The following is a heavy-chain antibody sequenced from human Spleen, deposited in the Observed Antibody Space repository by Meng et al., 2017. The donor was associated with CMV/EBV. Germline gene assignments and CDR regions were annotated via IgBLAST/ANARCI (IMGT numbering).Heavy chain of an antibody. V-gene: IGHV1-2*02. J-gene: IGHJ4*02. CDR3: ARGGQQLVRRYFDY. Sequence: ASVKVSCKASGYTFTDYRIHWVRQAPGQELVWLGWINPNSGGTNSPQRCQGRVTMTRDTSISTAYMELSRRRSDDTAVYYCARGGQQLVRRYFDYWGQGTLVTVSS. D-gene: IGHD6-13*01. CDR1: GYTFTDYR. CDR2: INPNSGGT.